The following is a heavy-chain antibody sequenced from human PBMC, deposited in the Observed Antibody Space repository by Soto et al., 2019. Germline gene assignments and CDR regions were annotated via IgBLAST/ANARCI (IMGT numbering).Heavy chain of an antibody. Sequence: PSETLSLTCYVSGGSISSGGYSWSWIRQPPGKGLEWIGNIYHSGSTYYNPSLKSRVTISVDTSKNQLSLNLSSVTAADTAVYYGAKILVIVGFTHRRDVWGQGTTVT. D-gene: IGHD1-26*01. CDR3: AKILVIVGFTHRRDV. CDR2: IYHSGST. J-gene: IGHJ6*02. V-gene: IGHV4-30-2*01. CDR1: GGSISSGGYS.